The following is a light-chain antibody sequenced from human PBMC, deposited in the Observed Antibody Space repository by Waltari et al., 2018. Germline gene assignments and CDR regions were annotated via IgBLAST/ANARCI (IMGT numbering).Light chain of an antibody. J-gene: IGKJ4*01. Sequence: DIQVTQSPSSLSASVGDRVTITCQTSQNVYTYLNWYQQRPGKAPRLIIHSIYILQGGVPSRFSGSGSETDFTLTISGLEPEDFATYYCQQSYNAPPAFGGGTNV. CDR2: SIY. CDR1: QNVYTY. V-gene: IGKV1-39*01. CDR3: QQSYNAPPA.